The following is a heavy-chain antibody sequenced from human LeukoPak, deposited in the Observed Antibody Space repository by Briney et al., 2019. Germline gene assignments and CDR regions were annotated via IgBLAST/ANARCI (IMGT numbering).Heavy chain of an antibody. D-gene: IGHD3-10*01. J-gene: IGHJ4*02. CDR3: AKAGNYYGSGNYHTLLDS. CDR2: IGASGGYI. V-gene: IGHV3-23*01. Sequence: GGSLRLSCAASGFSFSSSAMNWVRQAPGKGLEWVSSIGASGGYIYYADSVKGRFTISRDNSKNTLYLQMNDLGADDTAEYYCAKAGNYYGSGNYHTLLDSWGQGTLVTVSS. CDR1: GFSFSSSA.